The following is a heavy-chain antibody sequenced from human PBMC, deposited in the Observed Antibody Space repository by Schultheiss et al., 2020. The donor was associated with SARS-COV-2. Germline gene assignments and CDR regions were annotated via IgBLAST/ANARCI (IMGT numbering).Heavy chain of an antibody. CDR2: IYYSGST. J-gene: IGHJ6*02. Sequence: SETLSLTCTVSGGSISSGGYYWSWIRQHPGKGLEWIGYIYYSGSTNYNPSLKSRVTISVDTSKNQFSLKLSSVTAADTAVYYCARDPGTVGYYGMDVWGQGTLVTVSS. CDR3: ARDPGTVGYYGMDV. D-gene: IGHD4-23*01. CDR1: GGSISSGGYY. V-gene: IGHV4-61*08.